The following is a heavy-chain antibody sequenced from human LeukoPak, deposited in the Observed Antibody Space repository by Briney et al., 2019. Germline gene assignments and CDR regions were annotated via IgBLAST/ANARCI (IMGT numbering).Heavy chain of an antibody. CDR3: ATYLGGDGYKSPFDY. V-gene: IGHV1-18*01. D-gene: IGHD5-24*01. Sequence: ASVKVSCKASGYTFTSYGISWVRQAPGQGLEWMGWISGYNGNTKNAQKLQGRVTMTTDTSTSTAYMELRSLRSEDTAVYYCATYLGGDGYKSPFDYWGRGTLVTVSS. J-gene: IGHJ4*02. CDR2: ISGYNGNT. CDR1: GYTFTSYG.